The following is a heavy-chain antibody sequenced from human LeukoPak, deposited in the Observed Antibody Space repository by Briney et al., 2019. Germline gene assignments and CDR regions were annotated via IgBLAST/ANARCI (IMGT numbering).Heavy chain of an antibody. CDR3: ANLPYYYDSSGYYRFDY. CDR2: ISGSGGST. J-gene: IGHJ4*02. V-gene: IGHV3-23*01. CDR1: GFTFSSYA. Sequence: PGGSLRLSCAASGFTFSSYAMSWVRQAPGKGLEWVSAISGSGGSTYYADSVKGRFTISRDNSKNTLYLQMNSLRAEDTAVYCCANLPYYYDSSGYYRFDYWGQGTLVTVSS. D-gene: IGHD3-22*01.